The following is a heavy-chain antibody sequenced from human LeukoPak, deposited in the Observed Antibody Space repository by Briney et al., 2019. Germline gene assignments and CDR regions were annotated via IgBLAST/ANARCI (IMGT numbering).Heavy chain of an antibody. D-gene: IGHD2-2*01. CDR1: GFAFTTFA. V-gene: IGHV3-23*01. CDR2: FSGSGDYT. CDR3: AKVMGHCSSTSCIGPFDY. Sequence: GGSLRLSCAASGFAFTTFAMSWVRQAPGKGLEWVSAFSGSGDYTYYADSVKGRFSISRDNSKNTLYLQMDSLRAGDTAVYYCAKVMGHCSSTSCIGPFDYWGQGTLATVSS. J-gene: IGHJ4*02.